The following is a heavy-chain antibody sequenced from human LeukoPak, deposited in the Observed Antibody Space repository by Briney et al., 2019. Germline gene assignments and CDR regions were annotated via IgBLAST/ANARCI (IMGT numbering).Heavy chain of an antibody. V-gene: IGHV4-34*01. CDR2: INPSGGT. J-gene: IGHJ6*03. Sequence: SETLSLTCGVFGGSFSGYWSWIRQPPGKGLEWIGEINPSGGTNYSPSLKSRVTMSVDRSKNQFSLNLTPVTAADAAVYYCARPAVTTGYYYYMDVWGKGTTVTISS. CDR3: ARPAVTTGYYYYMDV. CDR1: GGSFSGY. D-gene: IGHD4-17*01.